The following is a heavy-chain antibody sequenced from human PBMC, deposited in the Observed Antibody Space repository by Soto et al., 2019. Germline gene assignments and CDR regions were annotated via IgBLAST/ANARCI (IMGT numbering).Heavy chain of an antibody. Sequence: SETLSLTCTVSGCSISSGDYYWSWIRQPPGKGLEWIGYIYYSGSTYYNPSLKSRVTISVDTSKNQFSLKLSSVTAADTAVYYCARSGLGYCSSTSCNWFDPWGQGTLVTVSS. CDR2: IYYSGST. D-gene: IGHD2-2*01. CDR1: GCSISSGDYY. CDR3: ARSGLGYCSSTSCNWFDP. J-gene: IGHJ5*02. V-gene: IGHV4-30-4*01.